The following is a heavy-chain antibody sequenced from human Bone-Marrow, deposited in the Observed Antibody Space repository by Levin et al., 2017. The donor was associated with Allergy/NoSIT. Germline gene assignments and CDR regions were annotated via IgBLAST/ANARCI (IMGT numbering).Heavy chain of an antibody. Sequence: TSETLSLTCAVSGGSISSGGYSWSWIRQPPGKGLEWIGYIYHSGSTYYNPSLKSRVTISVDRSKNQFSLKLSSVTAADTAVYYCASYDSSGVDAFDIWGQGTMVTVSS. CDR2: IYHSGST. CDR1: GGSISSGGYS. CDR3: ASYDSSGVDAFDI. D-gene: IGHD3-22*01. J-gene: IGHJ3*02. V-gene: IGHV4-30-2*01.